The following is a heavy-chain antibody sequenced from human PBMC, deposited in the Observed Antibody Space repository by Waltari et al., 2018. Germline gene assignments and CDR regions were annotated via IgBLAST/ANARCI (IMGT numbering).Heavy chain of an antibody. V-gene: IGHV3-74*01. CDR2: IGNGDGSGT. CDR3: ARDHYYSKDV. Sequence: EVQLVESGGGLVQPGGSRRLPCEASGFISSTYWMHGARQGPGKGRGWVSRIGNGDGSGTGYAASVKGRFPIARDNAKNTLYLQMNSLRAEDTGVYYCARDHYYSKDVCGTGTTVTVSS. CDR1: GFISSTYW. J-gene: IGHJ6*04.